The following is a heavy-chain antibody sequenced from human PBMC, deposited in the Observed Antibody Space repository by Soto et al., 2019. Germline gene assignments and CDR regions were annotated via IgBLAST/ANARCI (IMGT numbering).Heavy chain of an antibody. CDR2: IYPGDSDT. J-gene: IGHJ6*02. V-gene: IGHV5-51*01. CDR3: ARSVLLLGYYYGMDV. CDR1: GYIFTSYW. Sequence: PGESLKISCNGSGYIFTSYWIGWVRQMPGKGLEWMGIIYPGDSDTRYSPSFQGQVTISADKSISTAYLQWSSLKASDTAMYYCARSVLLLGYYYGMDVWGQGTTVTVSS. D-gene: IGHD3-10*01.